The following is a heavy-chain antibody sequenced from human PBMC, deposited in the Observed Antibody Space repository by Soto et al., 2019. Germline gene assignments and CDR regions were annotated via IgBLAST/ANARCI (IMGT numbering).Heavy chain of an antibody. V-gene: IGHV1-18*01. CDR3: ARGYGHDY. CDR1: GYSFTSYG. Sequence: GESLKISCKGSGYSFTSYGIIWVRQAPGQGLEWMGWMSAYNGNTNYAQKLQGRVTMTTDTSTSTAYMELRSLRSDDTAVYYCARGYGHDYWGQGTLVTVSS. CDR2: MSAYNGNT. D-gene: IGHD1-1*01. J-gene: IGHJ4*02.